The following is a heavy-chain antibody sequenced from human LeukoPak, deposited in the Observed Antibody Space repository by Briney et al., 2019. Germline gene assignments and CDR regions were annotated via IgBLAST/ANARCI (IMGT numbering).Heavy chain of an antibody. CDR2: IRYDGSNK. D-gene: IGHD3-10*01. J-gene: IGHJ2*01. CDR1: GFTFSSYA. V-gene: IGHV3-30*04. Sequence: GGSLRLSCAASGFTFSSYAMHWVRQAPGKGLEWVAFIRYDGSNKYYADSVKGRFTISRDNSKNTLYLQMNSLRAEDTAVYYCARILWFGEPWYFDLRGRGTLVTVSS. CDR3: ARILWFGEPWYFDL.